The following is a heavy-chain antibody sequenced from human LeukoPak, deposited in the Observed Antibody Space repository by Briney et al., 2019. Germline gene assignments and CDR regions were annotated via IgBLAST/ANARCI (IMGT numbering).Heavy chain of an antibody. V-gene: IGHV3-23*01. CDR3: ASRIVGATRSPWFDP. Sequence: AGGSLRLSCAASGFSFSIYGMSWVRQTPGKGLEWVSGISGSGGNTYYTDSVKGRFTISRDNTKNTLYLQMSSLRAEDTAVYYCASRIVGATRSPWFDPWGQGTLVTVSS. CDR2: ISGSGGNT. CDR1: GFSFSIYG. D-gene: IGHD1-26*01. J-gene: IGHJ5*02.